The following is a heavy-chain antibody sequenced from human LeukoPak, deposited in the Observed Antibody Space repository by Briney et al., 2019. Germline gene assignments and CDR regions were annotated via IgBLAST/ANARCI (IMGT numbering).Heavy chain of an antibody. CDR2: MNPNSGNT. J-gene: IGHJ6*02. CDR1: GYTFTSYD. CDR3: ARGVRAKLPVRVGPAATSYYYYGMDV. V-gene: IGHV1-8*01. D-gene: IGHD2-2*01. Sequence: ASVKVSCKASGYTFTSYDINWVRQATGQGLEWMGWMNPNSGNTGYAQKFQGRVTMTRNTSISTAYMELSSLRSEDTAVYYCARGVRAKLPVRVGPAATSYYYYGMDVWGQGTTVTVSS.